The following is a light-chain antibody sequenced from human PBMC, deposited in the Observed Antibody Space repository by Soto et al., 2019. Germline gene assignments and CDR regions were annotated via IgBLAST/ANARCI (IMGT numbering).Light chain of an antibody. CDR3: QQSYNSPLT. CDR2: DAS. Sequence: IQMTQSPSSLSVSVGDRITITCRASQTISTYVNWYRQKPGAAPELLLYDASTLQGGVPSRFSGGASGTDFTLTISSLQLEDFATYYCQQSYNSPLTFGQGTKVEIK. J-gene: IGKJ1*01. V-gene: IGKV1-39*01. CDR1: QTISTY.